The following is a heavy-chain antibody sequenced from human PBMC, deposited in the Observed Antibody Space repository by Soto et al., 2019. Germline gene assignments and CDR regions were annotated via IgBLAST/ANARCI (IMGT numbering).Heavy chain of an antibody. CDR1: GFTFSSYG. J-gene: IGHJ4*02. CDR3: ARVNSYYDILTGPHYFDY. V-gene: IGHV3-33*01. CDR2: IWYDGSNK. D-gene: IGHD3-9*01. Sequence: PGGSLRLSCAASGFTFSSYGMHWVRQAPGKGLEWVAVIWYDGSNKYYADSVKGRFTISRDNSKNTLYLQMNSLRAEDTAVYYCARVNSYYDILTGPHYFDYWAQGTLVTVSS.